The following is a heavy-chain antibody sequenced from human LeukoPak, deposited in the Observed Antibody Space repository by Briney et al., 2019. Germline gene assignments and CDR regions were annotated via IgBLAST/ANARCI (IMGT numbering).Heavy chain of an antibody. Sequence: ASVKVSCKVSGYTLTELSMHWVRQAPGKGLEWMGGFDPEDGETIYAQKFQGRVTMTEDTSTDTAYMELSSLRSEDTAVYYCATAGPSPLCSGTSCQYNWFDPWGQGTLVTVSS. J-gene: IGHJ5*02. CDR1: GYTLTELS. D-gene: IGHD2-2*01. CDR3: ATAGPSPLCSGTSCQYNWFDP. V-gene: IGHV1-24*01. CDR2: FDPEDGET.